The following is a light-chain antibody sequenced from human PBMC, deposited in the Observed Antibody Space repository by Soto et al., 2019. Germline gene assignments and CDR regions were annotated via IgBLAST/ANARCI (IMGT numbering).Light chain of an antibody. CDR2: GVT. Sequence: QSVLTQPASVSGSPGQSITISCTGTSSDIGGHDDVSWYQQHPGKVPKLLIYGVTDRPSGVSNRFSGSKSGNVASLTISGLQAEDEADYYCCSYTTTSTHVFGTGTKVTVL. CDR3: CSYTTTSTHV. CDR1: SSDIGGHDD. J-gene: IGLJ1*01. V-gene: IGLV2-14*03.